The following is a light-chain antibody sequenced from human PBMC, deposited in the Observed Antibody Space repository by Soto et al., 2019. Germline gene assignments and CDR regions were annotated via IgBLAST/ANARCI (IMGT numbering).Light chain of an antibody. J-gene: IGLJ1*01. CDR2: GNS. Sequence: QSVLTQPPSVSGAPGQRVTISCTGSSSNIGAGYDVHWYQQLPGTAPKLLIHGNSNRPSGVPDRFSGSKSGTSASLAITGLQAEDEADYYCQSYDSSLSGFYVSGTGTKLTVL. CDR3: QSYDSSLSGFYV. V-gene: IGLV1-40*01. CDR1: SSNIGAGYD.